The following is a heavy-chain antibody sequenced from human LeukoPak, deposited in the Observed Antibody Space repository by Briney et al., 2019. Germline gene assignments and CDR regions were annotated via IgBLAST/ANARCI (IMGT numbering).Heavy chain of an antibody. J-gene: IGHJ4*02. V-gene: IGHV4-34*01. Sequence: SETLSLTCAVYGGSFSGSYWSWIRQPPGKGLEWIGEINHSGSTNYNPSLKCRVTISIDTSKNQFSLKLRSVTAADTAVYYCTRSPPPGATAYGVVDLWGQGTLVTVSS. CDR2: INHSGST. CDR3: TRSPPPGATAYGVVDL. D-gene: IGHD3-16*01. CDR1: GGSFSGSY.